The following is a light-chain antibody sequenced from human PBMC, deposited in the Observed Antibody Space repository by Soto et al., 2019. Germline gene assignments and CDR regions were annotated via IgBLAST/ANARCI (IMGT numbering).Light chain of an antibody. Sequence: EIVVTQSPDTLSVSPGERATLSCRARHDIYMILVLYQQKPGHPPRLLIYGASSRVTGVPARFSGSGSGTDFTLTISRLEPEDFAVYFCQQYDTSPRTFGQGTKVDIK. CDR2: GAS. CDR1: HDIYMI. V-gene: IGKV3-15*01. J-gene: IGKJ1*01. CDR3: QQYDTSPRT.